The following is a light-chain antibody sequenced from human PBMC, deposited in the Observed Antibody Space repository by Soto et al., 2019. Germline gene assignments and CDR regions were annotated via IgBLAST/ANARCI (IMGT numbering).Light chain of an antibody. CDR3: QAWDNSPHVV. CDR1: KLGDKY. J-gene: IGLJ2*01. Sequence: SCELTQPPSVSVSPGQTATITCSGDKLGDKYVCWYQQKPGQSPLLVIYQDRKRPSGIPERFSGSNSGNTATLTISGTQAMDEADYYCQAWDNSPHVVFGGGTKLTAL. V-gene: IGLV3-1*01. CDR2: QDR.